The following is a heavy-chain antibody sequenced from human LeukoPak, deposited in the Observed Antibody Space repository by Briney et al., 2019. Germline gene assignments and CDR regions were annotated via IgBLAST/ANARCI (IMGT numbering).Heavy chain of an antibody. CDR1: GFTFSSYS. J-gene: IGHJ6*03. V-gene: IGHV3-48*04. Sequence: GGSLRLSCAASGFTFSSYSMNWVRQAPGKGLEWVSYISSSSSTIYYADSVKGRFTISRDNAKNSLYLQMNSLRAEDTAVYYCARDRCSGGSCFRPYYMDVWGKGTTVTVSS. D-gene: IGHD2-15*01. CDR3: ARDRCSGGSCFRPYYMDV. CDR2: ISSSSSTI.